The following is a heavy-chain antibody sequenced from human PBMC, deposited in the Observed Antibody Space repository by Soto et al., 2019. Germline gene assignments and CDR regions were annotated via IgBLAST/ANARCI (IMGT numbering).Heavy chain of an antibody. V-gene: IGHV1-3*01. CDR2: INAGNGNT. J-gene: IGHJ6*02. D-gene: IGHD2-8*01. Sequence: ASVKVSCKASGYTFTSYAMHWVRQAPGQRLEWMGWINAGNGNTKYSQKFQGRVNITRDTSASTAYMELSSLRSEDTAVYYCARASILILYYGMDVWGHGTTVPLS. CDR1: GYTFTSYA. CDR3: ARASILILYYGMDV.